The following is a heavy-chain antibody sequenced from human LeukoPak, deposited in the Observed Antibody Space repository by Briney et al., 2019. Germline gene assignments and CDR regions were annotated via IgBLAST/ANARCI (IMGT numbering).Heavy chain of an antibody. CDR2: IRSKAYGGTT. D-gene: IGHD3-22*01. J-gene: IGHJ6*03. V-gene: IGHV3-49*03. Sequence: GGSLRLSCTASGFTFGDYAMSWFRQAPGKGLEWVGFIRSKAYGGTTEYAASVKGRFTISRDDSKSIAYLQMNSLKTEDTAVYYCTRNPDSYYDSSGYYLPYYYMDVWGKGTTVTVSS. CDR1: GFTFGDYA. CDR3: TRNPDSYYDSSGYYLPYYYMDV.